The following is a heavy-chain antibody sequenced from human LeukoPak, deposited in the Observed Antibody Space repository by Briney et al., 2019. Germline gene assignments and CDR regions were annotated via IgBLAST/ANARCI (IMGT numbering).Heavy chain of an antibody. CDR3: ARDLGDYFDY. CDR2: ISYDGSNK. Sequence: GGSLRLSCAAPGFTFSSYAMHWVRQAPGKGLEWVAVISYDGSNKYYADSVKGRFTISRDNSKNTLYLQMNSLRAEDTAVYYCARDLGDYFDYWGQGTLVTVSS. V-gene: IGHV3-30*01. J-gene: IGHJ4*02. CDR1: GFTFSSYA.